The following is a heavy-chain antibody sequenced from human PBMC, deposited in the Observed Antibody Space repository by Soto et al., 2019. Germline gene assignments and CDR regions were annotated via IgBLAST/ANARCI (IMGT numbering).Heavy chain of an antibody. CDR3: ATAISSPLSNFDS. V-gene: IGHV3-7*01. CDR1: GFTFSTYW. J-gene: IGHJ4*02. CDR2: IKEEASEE. Sequence: EVQLVQSGGDLVQPGGSLRLSCVASGFTFSTYWMTWVRQAPGMGMEWGAGIKEEASEEVYVDSVKGRFSISRDNAKNSLYLQLNSLRAEDTAVYYCATAISSPLSNFDSWGQGSLVTVSS. D-gene: IGHD3-3*02.